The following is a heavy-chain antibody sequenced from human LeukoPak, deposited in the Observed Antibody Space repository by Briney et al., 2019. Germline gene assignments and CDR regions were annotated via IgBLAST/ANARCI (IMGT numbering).Heavy chain of an antibody. D-gene: IGHD3-10*01. CDR1: GFTFTSYW. CDR3: ARHYYYRFDY. Sequence: GGSLRLSCAASGFTFTSYWMTWVRQAPGKGLEWVANIKQDGSVKNYVDSLRGRFTISRDNAKDSLYLQMNSLRAEDTAVYFCARHYYYRFDYWGQGTLVAVSS. J-gene: IGHJ4*02. CDR2: IKQDGSVK. V-gene: IGHV3-7*01.